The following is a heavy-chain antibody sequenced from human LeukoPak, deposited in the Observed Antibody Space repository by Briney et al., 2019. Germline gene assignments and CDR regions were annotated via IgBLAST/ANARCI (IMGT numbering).Heavy chain of an antibody. D-gene: IGHD3-3*01. Sequence: GASVKVSCKASGYTFTSYGISWVRQAPGQGLEWMGWISAYNGNTNYAQKLQGRVTMTTDTSTSTAYMELRSLRSDDTAVYYCARRVFRDFRSGYYRYYYGMGVWGQGTTVTVSS. CDR1: GYTFTSYG. CDR3: ARRVFRDFRSGYYRYYYGMGV. V-gene: IGHV1-18*01. CDR2: ISAYNGNT. J-gene: IGHJ6*02.